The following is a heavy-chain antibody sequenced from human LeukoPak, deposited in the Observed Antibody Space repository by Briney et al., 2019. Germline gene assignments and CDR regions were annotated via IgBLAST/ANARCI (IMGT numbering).Heavy chain of an antibody. Sequence: QPGGSLRLSCAASGFTFSSYEMNWVRQAPGKGLEWVSHISSSGSTIYYADSVKGRFTISRDNAKNSLYLQMNSLRAEDTAVYYCAREVRYGGNPGIDYWGQGTLVTVSS. CDR2: ISSSGSTI. D-gene: IGHD4-23*01. CDR1: GFTFSSYE. CDR3: AREVRYGGNPGIDY. J-gene: IGHJ4*02. V-gene: IGHV3-48*03.